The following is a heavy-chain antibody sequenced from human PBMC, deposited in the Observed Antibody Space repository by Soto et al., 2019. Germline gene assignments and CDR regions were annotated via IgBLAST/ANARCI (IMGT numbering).Heavy chain of an antibody. D-gene: IGHD2-15*01. Sequence: QVQLVESGGGVVQPGRSLRLSCAASGFTFSSYSMHWVRQAPGKGLEWVAVIWYDGSNKYYADSVKGRFTISRDNSKNTLYLQMNSLRAEDTAVYYCARDSTPFVVAATSAEYFQHWGQGTLVTVSS. V-gene: IGHV3-33*01. J-gene: IGHJ1*01. CDR3: ARDSTPFVVAATSAEYFQH. CDR2: IWYDGSNK. CDR1: GFTFSSYS.